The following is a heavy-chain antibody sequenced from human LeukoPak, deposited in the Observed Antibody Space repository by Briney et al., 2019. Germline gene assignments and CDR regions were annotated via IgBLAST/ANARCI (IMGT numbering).Heavy chain of an antibody. Sequence: SETLSLTCAVYGGSFSGYYWSWIRQPPGKGLEWIGEINHSGSTNYNPSLKSRVTISVDTSKNQFSLKLSSVTAADTAVYYCARRASSGYFIKQDYWGQGTLVTVSS. D-gene: IGHD3-22*01. V-gene: IGHV4-34*01. CDR3: ARRASSGYFIKQDY. CDR2: INHSGST. CDR1: GGSFSGYY. J-gene: IGHJ4*02.